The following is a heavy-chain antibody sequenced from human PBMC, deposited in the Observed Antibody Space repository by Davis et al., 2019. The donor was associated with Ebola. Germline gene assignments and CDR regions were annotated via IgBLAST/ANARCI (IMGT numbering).Heavy chain of an antibody. Sequence: ASVKVSCKASGYTFTSYAIHWVRQAPGQRLEWMGWVHGGNGNTKYSQSFQGRVTITTDTSASTVYLDLTSLRYDDTAVFYCARASFGYNSGWYADYWGPGSLVTVSS. CDR2: VHGGNGNT. J-gene: IGHJ4*02. D-gene: IGHD6-19*01. CDR3: ARASFGYNSGWYADY. CDR1: GYTFTSYA. V-gene: IGHV1-3*01.